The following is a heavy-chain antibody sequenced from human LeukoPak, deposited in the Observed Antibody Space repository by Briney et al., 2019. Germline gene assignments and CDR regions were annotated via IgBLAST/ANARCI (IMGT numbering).Heavy chain of an antibody. J-gene: IGHJ4*02. CDR3: AREIGRGYFDY. D-gene: IGHD1-1*01. CDR2: ISSSGSTI. CDR1: GFTFSSYE. Sequence: GGSLRLSCAASGFTFSSYEMNWVRQAPGKGLEWVSYISSSGSTIYYANSVKGRFTISRDNAKNSLYLQMNSLRAEDTAVYYCAREIGRGYFDYWGQGTLVTVSS. V-gene: IGHV3-48*03.